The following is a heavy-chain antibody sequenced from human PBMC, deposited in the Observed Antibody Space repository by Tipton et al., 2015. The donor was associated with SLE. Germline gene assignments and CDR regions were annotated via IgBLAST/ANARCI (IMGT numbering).Heavy chain of an antibody. CDR1: GGSFSGYY. CDR3: TGMSSRSYYDSYGMDV. V-gene: IGHV4-34*01. CDR2: INHRGST. D-gene: IGHD3-10*01. J-gene: IGHJ6*02. Sequence: TLSLTCAVYGGSFSGYYWSWIRQPPGKGLEWIGEINHRGSTNYNPSLKSRVTISLDMSKNQFSLKMTSVTAADKAVYYCTGMSSRSYYDSYGMDVWGQGTTVTVSS.